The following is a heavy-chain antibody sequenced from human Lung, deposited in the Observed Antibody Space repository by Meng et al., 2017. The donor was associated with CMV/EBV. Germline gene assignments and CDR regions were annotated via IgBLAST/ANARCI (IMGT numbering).Heavy chain of an antibody. D-gene: IGHD3-3*01. CDR3: AMGQFYGFRSDYKRLFDY. CDR2: ISGSGGST. V-gene: IGHV3-23*01. J-gene: IGHJ4*02. Sequence: SCAASGFTFSSYALSWVRQAPGKGLEWVSAISGSGGSTYYADSVKGRFTISRDNSKNTLYVQMHSLRAEDTAVYFCAMGQFYGFRSDYKRLFDYWXQGTLVTVSS. CDR1: GFTFSSYA.